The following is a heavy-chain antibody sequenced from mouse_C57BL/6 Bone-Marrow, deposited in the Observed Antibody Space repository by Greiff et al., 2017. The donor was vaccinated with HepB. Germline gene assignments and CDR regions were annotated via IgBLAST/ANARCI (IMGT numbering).Heavy chain of an antibody. CDR2: SRNKANDYTT. J-gene: IGHJ4*01. D-gene: IGHD2-3*01. V-gene: IGHV7-1*01. Sequence: EVQLVESGGGLVQSGRSLRLSCATSGFTFSDFYMEWVRQAPGKGLEWIAASRNKANDYTTEYSASVKGRFIVSRDTSQSILYLQMNALRAEDTAIYYCARAPIYDGYYMDYWGQGTSVTVSS. CDR1: GFTFSDFY. CDR3: ARAPIYDGYYMDY.